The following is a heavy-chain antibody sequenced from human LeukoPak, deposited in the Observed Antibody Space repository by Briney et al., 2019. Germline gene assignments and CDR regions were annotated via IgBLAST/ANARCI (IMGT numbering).Heavy chain of an antibody. J-gene: IGHJ6*03. V-gene: IGHV1-8*01. CDR2: MNPNRGNT. CDR3: ARGPPYDFWSARGYSYYYMDV. Sequence: GASVKVSCKASGYTFTNYDINWVRQATGQGREWIGLMNPNRGNTGYAQKFQGRVTMTRDTSISTAYMELSSLRSEDTAVYYCARGPPYDFWSARGYSYYYMDVWGKGTTVTVSS. D-gene: IGHD3-3*01. CDR1: GYTFTNYD.